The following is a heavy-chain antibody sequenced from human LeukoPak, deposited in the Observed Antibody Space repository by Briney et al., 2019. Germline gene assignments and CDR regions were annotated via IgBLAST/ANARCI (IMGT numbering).Heavy chain of an antibody. Sequence: SVKVSCKASGGTFSSYAISWVRQAPGQGLEWMGGIIPIFGTANYAQKFQGRVTITADTSTSTAYMELRSLRSDDTAVYYCARDKPKRYCSSTSCYPLDYWGQGTLVTVSS. V-gene: IGHV1-69*06. CDR2: IIPIFGTA. CDR1: GGTFSSYA. D-gene: IGHD2-2*01. CDR3: ARDKPKRYCSSTSCYPLDY. J-gene: IGHJ4*02.